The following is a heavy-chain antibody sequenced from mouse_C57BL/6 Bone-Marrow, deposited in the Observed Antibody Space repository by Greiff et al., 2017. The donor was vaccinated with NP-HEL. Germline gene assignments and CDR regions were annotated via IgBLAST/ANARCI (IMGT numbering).Heavy chain of an antibody. CDR3: AREGGYYGSSRFDY. Sequence: DVKLVESEGGLVQPGSSMKLSCTASGFTFSDYYMAWVRQVPEKGLEWVANINYDGSSTYYLDSLKSRFIISRDNAKNILYLQMSSLKSEDTATYYCAREGGYYGSSRFDYWGQGTTLTVSS. CDR2: INYDGSST. J-gene: IGHJ2*01. V-gene: IGHV5-16*01. CDR1: GFTFSDYY. D-gene: IGHD1-1*01.